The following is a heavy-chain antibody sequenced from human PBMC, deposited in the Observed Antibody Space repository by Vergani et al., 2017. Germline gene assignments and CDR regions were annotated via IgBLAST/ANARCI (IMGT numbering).Heavy chain of an antibody. CDR3: VHRLGYFDWDGAFDV. J-gene: IGHJ3*01. CDR1: GFSLSTNGVG. CDR2: IYWNDDE. V-gene: IGHV2-5*01. D-gene: IGHD3-9*01. Sequence: QITLKESGPTLVKPTQTLTLTCTFSGFSLSTNGVGVGWIRQPPGKALEWLALIYWNDDERYSPSLKSRVTITKDTSKNEVILTMATMDPVDTATYYCVHRLGYFDWDGAFDVWGPGTMVTVSS.